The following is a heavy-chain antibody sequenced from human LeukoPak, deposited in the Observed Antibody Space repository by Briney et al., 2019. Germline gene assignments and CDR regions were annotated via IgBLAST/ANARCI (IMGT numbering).Heavy chain of an antibody. CDR1: GFTFSSYS. V-gene: IGHV3-21*01. CDR2: ISSSSSYI. J-gene: IGHJ4*02. Sequence: PGGSLRLSCAASGFTFSSYSMSWVRQAPGKGLEWVSSISSSSSYIYYADSVKGRFTISRDNAKNSLYLQMNSLRAEDTAVYYCARGDSSGYYSSYWGRGTLVTVSS. D-gene: IGHD3-22*01. CDR3: ARGDSSGYYSSY.